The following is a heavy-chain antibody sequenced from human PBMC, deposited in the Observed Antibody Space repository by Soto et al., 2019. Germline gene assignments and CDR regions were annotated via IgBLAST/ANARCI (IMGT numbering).Heavy chain of an antibody. Sequence: GGSLRLSCAASGFTFSSYSMNWVRQAPGKGLEWVSSISSSSSYIYYADSVKGRFTISRDNAKNSLYLQMNSLRAEDTAVYYCARDEYYDFWSGETRGYYFDYWGQGTLVTVSS. D-gene: IGHD3-3*01. V-gene: IGHV3-21*01. CDR1: GFTFSSYS. CDR3: ARDEYYDFWSGETRGYYFDY. CDR2: ISSSSSYI. J-gene: IGHJ4*02.